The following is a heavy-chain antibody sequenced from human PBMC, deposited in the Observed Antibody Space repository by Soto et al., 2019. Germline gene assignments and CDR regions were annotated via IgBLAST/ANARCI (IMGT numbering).Heavy chain of an antibody. D-gene: IGHD2-2*01. Sequence: SETLSLTCTVSGGSISSYYWSWIRKPTGKGLEWIGYIYYSGSTNYNPSLKSRVTISVDTSKNQFSLKLSSVTAADTAVYYCASYNPNCSSTSCYPDYYMDVWGKGTTVTVSS. CDR3: ASYNPNCSSTSCYPDYYMDV. V-gene: IGHV4-59*08. CDR1: GGSISSYY. J-gene: IGHJ6*03. CDR2: IYYSGST.